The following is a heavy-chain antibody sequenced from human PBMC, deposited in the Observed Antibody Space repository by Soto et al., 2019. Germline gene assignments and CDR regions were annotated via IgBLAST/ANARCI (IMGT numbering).Heavy chain of an antibody. CDR2: TYYTSKWNY. V-gene: IGHV6-1*01. CDR1: GDSVSNNSAA. D-gene: IGHD6-19*01. Sequence: SQTLSLTCAISGDSVSNNSAAWNWIRQSPSRGLEWLGRTYYTSKWNYDYAVSVKSRITISPDTSKNQFSLQLNSMTPEDTAVYEGARRQWRVHSPDDRGQGTLVTVAS. CDR3: ARRQWRVHSPDD. J-gene: IGHJ4*02.